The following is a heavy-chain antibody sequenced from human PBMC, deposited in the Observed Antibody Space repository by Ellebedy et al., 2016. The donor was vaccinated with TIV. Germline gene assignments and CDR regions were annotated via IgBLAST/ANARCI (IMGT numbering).Heavy chain of an antibody. V-gene: IGHV3-23*01. CDR2: ISNTGSRT. CDR3: AKGRGGGSDSSAPRYYFDY. CDR1: GCTVSSYA. Sequence: GESLKIPCAASGCTVSSYAMSWVRQAPGKGLEWVSTISNTGSRTYYADSVEGRFIISRDNSKKTLYLQMNSLRAEDTAVYYCAKGRGGGSDSSAPRYYFDYWGLGTLVTVSS. D-gene: IGHD3-22*01. J-gene: IGHJ4*02.